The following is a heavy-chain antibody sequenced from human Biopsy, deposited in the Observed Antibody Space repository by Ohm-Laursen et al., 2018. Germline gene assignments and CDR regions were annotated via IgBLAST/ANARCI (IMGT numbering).Heavy chain of an antibody. J-gene: IGHJ3*02. CDR1: GGFISTYY. CDR3: ARDLPYYENSGYGAFDM. V-gene: IGHV4-4*07. Sequence: PSDTLSLTCTVSGGFISTYYWNWIRQPAGKALEWIGRIYNTGSTNYNPSLQSRVTMSVDTSKNQFSLKMSSVTAADTAVYYCARDLPYYENSGYGAFDMWGQGTMVTVPS. CDR2: IYNTGST. D-gene: IGHD3-22*01.